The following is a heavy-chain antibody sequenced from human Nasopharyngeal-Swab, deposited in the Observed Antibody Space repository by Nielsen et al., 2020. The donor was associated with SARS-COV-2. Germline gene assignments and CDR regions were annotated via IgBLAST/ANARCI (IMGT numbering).Heavy chain of an antibody. V-gene: IGHV3-23*01. D-gene: IGHD3-16*01. CDR3: AKRPTGSTFGD. CDR2: ISGSGGST. CDR1: GFTFSSYA. J-gene: IGHJ4*02. Sequence: GGSLRLSCAASGFTFSSYAMSWVRQAPGKGLEWVSAISGSGGSTYYADSVKGRFTISRDNSKNTLYLQMNSLRAKDTAVYYCAKRPTGSTFGDWGQGTLVTDSS.